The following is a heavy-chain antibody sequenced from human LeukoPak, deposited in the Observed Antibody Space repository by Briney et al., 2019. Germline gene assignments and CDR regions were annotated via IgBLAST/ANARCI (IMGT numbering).Heavy chain of an antibody. CDR3: ARTLGDFWNMDV. J-gene: IGHJ6*02. CDR2: INPSGGST. Sequence: VASVKVSCKASGYTFTSYGISWVRQAPGQGLEWMGIINPSGGSTSYAQKFQGRVTMTRDTSTSTVYMELSSLRSEDTAVYYCARTLGDFWNMDVWGQGTTVTVSS. CDR1: GYTFTSYG. D-gene: IGHD3-3*01. V-gene: IGHV1-46*01.